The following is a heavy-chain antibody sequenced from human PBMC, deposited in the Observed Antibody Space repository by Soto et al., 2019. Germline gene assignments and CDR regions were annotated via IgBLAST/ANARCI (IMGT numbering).Heavy chain of an antibody. Sequence: GGSLRLSCAASGFTFSNAWMNWVRQAPGKGLEWVGRIKSKTDGGTTDYAAPVKGRFTISRDDSKNTLYLQMNSLSPDDTAVYYCARVASRYTATWYVDFWGQGTLVTVSS. J-gene: IGHJ4*01. D-gene: IGHD3-16*02. CDR1: GFTFSNAW. CDR2: IKSKTDGGTT. V-gene: IGHV3-15*07. CDR3: ARVASRYTATWYVDF.